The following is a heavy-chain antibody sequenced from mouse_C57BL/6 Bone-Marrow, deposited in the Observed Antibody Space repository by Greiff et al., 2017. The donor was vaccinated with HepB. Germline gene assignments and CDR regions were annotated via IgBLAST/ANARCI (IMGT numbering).Heavy chain of an antibody. Sequence: VQLKESGGGLVKPGGSLKLSCAASGFTFSSYAMSWVRQTPEKRLEWVATISDGGSYTYYPDNVKGRFTISRDNAKNNLYLQMSHLKSEDTAMYYCARFYYDYSFDYWGQGTTLTVSS. D-gene: IGHD2-4*01. CDR1: GFTFSSYA. J-gene: IGHJ2*01. CDR2: ISDGGSYT. V-gene: IGHV5-4*01. CDR3: ARFYYDYSFDY.